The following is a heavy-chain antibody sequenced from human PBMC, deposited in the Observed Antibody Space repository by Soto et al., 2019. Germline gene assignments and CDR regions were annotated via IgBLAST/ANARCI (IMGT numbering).Heavy chain of an antibody. D-gene: IGHD2-8*02. CDR3: AKDHWDRHNTGSPWDD. CDR1: GFTFSNYA. J-gene: IGHJ4*02. Sequence: EVHLLESGGALAQPGGSLRLSCIASGFTFSNYAMSWVRQSPGKELEWVSTINGGGDRTYYTDSVKGRFTVSRDKSKNMLSLQMNSLNAEDTALYYCAKDHWDRHNTGSPWDDWGLGTLVTVTS. V-gene: IGHV3-23*01. CDR2: INGGGDRT.